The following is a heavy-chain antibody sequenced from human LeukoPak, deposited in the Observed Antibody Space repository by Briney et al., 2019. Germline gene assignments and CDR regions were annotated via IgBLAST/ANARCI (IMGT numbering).Heavy chain of an antibody. CDR1: GYTFTSYG. V-gene: IGHV1-18*01. CDR3: AREDLGVIWAPKFDP. J-gene: IGHJ5*02. Sequence: ASVKVSCKASGYTFTSYGISWVRQAPGQGLEWMGWISAYNGNTNYAQKLQGRVTMTTDTSTSTAYMELRSLRSDGTAVYYCAREDLGVIWAPKFDPWGQGTLVTVSS. CDR2: ISAYNGNT. D-gene: IGHD3-22*01.